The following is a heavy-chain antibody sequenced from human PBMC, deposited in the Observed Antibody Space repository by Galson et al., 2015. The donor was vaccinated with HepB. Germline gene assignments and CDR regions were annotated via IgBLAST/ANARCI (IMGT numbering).Heavy chain of an antibody. Sequence: SLRLSCAASGFTFSSYWMSWVRQAPGKGLEWVANIKQDGSEKYYVDSVKGRFTISRDNAKNSLYLQMNSLRAEDTAVYYCARDSTYYDFWSGYYTVGSNYYYYMDVWGKGTTVTVSS. D-gene: IGHD3-3*01. CDR1: GFTFSSYW. V-gene: IGHV3-7*01. J-gene: IGHJ6*03. CDR2: IKQDGSEK. CDR3: ARDSTYYDFWSGYYTVGSNYYYYMDV.